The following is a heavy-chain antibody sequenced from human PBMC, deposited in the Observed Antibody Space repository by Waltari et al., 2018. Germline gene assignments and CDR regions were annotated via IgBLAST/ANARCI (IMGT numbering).Heavy chain of an antibody. V-gene: IGHV4-59*08. CDR1: GDSLSDPP. CDR2: LRNTGGT. J-gene: IGHJ4*02. Sequence: HVQLQESGPGLVQPSETLSLTCTVSGDSLSDPPWTWIRTAPGKGLAWIAYLRNTGGTKCTPFRQSRVTISADTSKKQFSLRLTSVTAADTAVYYCARLPTKYYDSIGWGFFDQWGQGILVTVSP. CDR3: ARLPTKYYDSIGWGFFDQ. D-gene: IGHD3-22*01.